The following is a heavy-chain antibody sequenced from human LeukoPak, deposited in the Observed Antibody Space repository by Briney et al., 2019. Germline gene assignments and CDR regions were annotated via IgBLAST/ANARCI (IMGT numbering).Heavy chain of an antibody. CDR3: ARDAHIVRGVNPLDY. D-gene: IGHD3-10*01. Sequence: PGGSLRLSCAASGFTFSSYSTNWVRQAPGKGLEWISYVSYSSSTIYYADSVKGRFTISRDNAKNSLYLQMNSLRDEDTAVYYCARDAHIVRGVNPLDYWGQGTLVTVSS. CDR1: GFTFSSYS. J-gene: IGHJ4*02. CDR2: VSYSSSTI. V-gene: IGHV3-48*02.